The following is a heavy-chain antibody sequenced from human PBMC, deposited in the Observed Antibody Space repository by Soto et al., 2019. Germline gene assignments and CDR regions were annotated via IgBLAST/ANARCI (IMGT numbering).Heavy chain of an antibody. CDR1: GVSIINYY. V-gene: IGHV4-59*12. J-gene: IGHJ5*02. D-gene: IGHD4-17*01. CDR3: ARGMTTVTTLDA. Sequence: PSETLSLTCIVSGVSIINYYWSWIRQPPGKGLEWIGYIYHSGSTYYNPSLKSRVTISVDRSKNQFSLKLSSVTAADTAVYYCARGMTTVTTLDAWRQGTPGTGPS. CDR2: IYHSGST.